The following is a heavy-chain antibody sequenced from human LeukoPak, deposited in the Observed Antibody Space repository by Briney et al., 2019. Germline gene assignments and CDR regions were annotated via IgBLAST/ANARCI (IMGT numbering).Heavy chain of an antibody. CDR1: GYTFTGYY. J-gene: IGHJ6*02. V-gene: IGHV1-2*04. Sequence: GASVKVSCKASGYTFTGYYMHWVRQAPGQGLEWMGWINPNSGGTNYAQKFQGWVTMTRNTSISTAYVELSRLRSDDTAVYYCARSLRAGGYCSSTSCPNYGMDVWGQGTTVTVSS. D-gene: IGHD2-2*01. CDR3: ARSLRAGGYCSSTSCPNYGMDV. CDR2: INPNSGGT.